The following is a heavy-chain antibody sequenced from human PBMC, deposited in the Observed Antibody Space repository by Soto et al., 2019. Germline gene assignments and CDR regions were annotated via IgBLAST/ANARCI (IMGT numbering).Heavy chain of an antibody. CDR3: ARPKDRTGTTDY. Sequence: PGGSLRLSCAASGFIFNDYHMSWIRQAPGKGLEWVAYISNNGNKMYYADSVKGRFTISRDNAKNSLYLQMNSLRAEDTAVYYCARPKDRTGTTDYWGQGTLVTVSS. CDR2: ISNNGNKM. CDR1: GFIFNDYH. V-gene: IGHV3-11*04. J-gene: IGHJ4*02. D-gene: IGHD1-7*01.